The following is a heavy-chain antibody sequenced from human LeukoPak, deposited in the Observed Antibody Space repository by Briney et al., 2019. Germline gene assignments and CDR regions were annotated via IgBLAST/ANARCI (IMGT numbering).Heavy chain of an antibody. Sequence: GGSLRLSCAASGFTFSSYDMHWVRQATGKGLEWVSAIGTAGDTYYPGSVKGRFTISRENAKNSLYLQMNSLRAGDTAEYYCARAPTQGWYFDLWGRGTLVTVSS. CDR1: GFTFSSYD. V-gene: IGHV3-13*01. CDR3: ARAPTQGWYFDL. CDR2: IGTAGDT. J-gene: IGHJ2*01.